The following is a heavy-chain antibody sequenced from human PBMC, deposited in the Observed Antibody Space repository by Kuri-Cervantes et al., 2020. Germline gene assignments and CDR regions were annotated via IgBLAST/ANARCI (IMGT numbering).Heavy chain of an antibody. V-gene: IGHV3-30-3*01. D-gene: IGHD6-6*01. CDR2: ISYDGSSK. Sequence: GESLKISCAASGFTFGSFAMHWVRQAPDKGLEWVAVISYDGSSKYDADSVKGRFTISRDNSKNTLYLQMNSLRAEDTAVYYCARDPRYSSSLGDYWGQGTLVTVSS. CDR3: ARDPRYSSSLGDY. CDR1: GFTFGSFA. J-gene: IGHJ4*02.